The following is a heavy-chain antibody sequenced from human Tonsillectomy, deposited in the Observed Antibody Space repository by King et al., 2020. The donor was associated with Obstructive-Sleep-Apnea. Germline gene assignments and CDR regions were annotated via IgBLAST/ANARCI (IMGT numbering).Heavy chain of an antibody. J-gene: IGHJ5*02. CDR2: INPNSGGT. CDR1: GYTFTDYY. D-gene: IGHD3-10*01. V-gene: IGHV1-2*02. CDR3: ARGRPPAFGSGSENWFDL. Sequence: QVQLVESGAEVKKPGASVKVSCKGSGYTFTDYYMHWVRQAPGQGLEWMGWINPNSGGTNYAQKFQGRVTMTRDTSISPAYMELGRLQSDDTAVYYCARGRPPAFGSGSENWFDLWGQGTLVTVSS.